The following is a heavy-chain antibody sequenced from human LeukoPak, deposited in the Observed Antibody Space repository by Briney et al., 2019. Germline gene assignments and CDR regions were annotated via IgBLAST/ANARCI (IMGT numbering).Heavy chain of an antibody. V-gene: IGHV3-74*01. J-gene: IGHJ4*02. CDR1: GFTFNNYW. D-gene: IGHD3/OR15-3a*01. CDR2: ISGDGKST. CDR3: ARLPVPINDFGDYFDY. Sequence: GGSLRLSCEAPGFTFNNYWMHWVRQGPGKGLVWVARISGDGKSTTYADSVKGRFTISRDNSKNTMYLQVNSLRAEDTALYFCARLPVPINDFGDYFDYWGQGILVTVSS.